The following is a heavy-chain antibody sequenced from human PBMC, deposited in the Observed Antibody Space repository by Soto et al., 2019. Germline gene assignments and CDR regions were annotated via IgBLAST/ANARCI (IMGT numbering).Heavy chain of an antibody. CDR1: GGTLSSYT. J-gene: IGHJ4*02. Sequence: QVQLVQSGAEVKKPGSSVKVSCKASGGTLSSYTFSWVRQAPGQGLEWMGRVIPNLGVTDYAKKFQGRFTFVVDTSTSTAYRELNSLRYEETAVYYCARDKGYCSDTSCPDFDCWGQGTLVTVSS. CDR2: VIPNLGVT. V-gene: IGHV1-69*08. CDR3: ARDKGYCSDTSCPDFDC. D-gene: IGHD2-15*01.